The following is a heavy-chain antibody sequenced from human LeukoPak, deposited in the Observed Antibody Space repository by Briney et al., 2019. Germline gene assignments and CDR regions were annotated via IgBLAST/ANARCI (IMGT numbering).Heavy chain of an antibody. J-gene: IGHJ6*02. CDR1: GFTFSSYA. CDR2: ISYDGSNK. CDR3: ASMGYSSSWYPTYNYYYYGMDV. D-gene: IGHD6-13*01. V-gene: IGHV3-30-3*01. Sequence: GGSLRLSCAASGFTFSSYAMSWVRQAPGKGLEWVAVISYDGSNKYYADSVKGRFTISRDNSKNTLYLQMNSLRAEDTAVYYCASMGYSSSWYPTYNYYYYGMDVWGQGTTVTVSS.